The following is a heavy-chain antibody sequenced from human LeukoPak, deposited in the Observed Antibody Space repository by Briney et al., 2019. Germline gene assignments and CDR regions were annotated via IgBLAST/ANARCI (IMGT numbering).Heavy chain of an antibody. D-gene: IGHD1-26*01. V-gene: IGHV4-59*08. Sequence: SETLSLTCTVSGGSISSYYWSWIRQPPGKGLEWIGYIYYSGSTNYNPSLKSRVTISVDTSKNQFSLKLSSVTAADTAVYYCAGGMVDPSYFDYWGQGTLATVSS. J-gene: IGHJ4*02. CDR3: AGGMVDPSYFDY. CDR2: IYYSGST. CDR1: GGSISSYY.